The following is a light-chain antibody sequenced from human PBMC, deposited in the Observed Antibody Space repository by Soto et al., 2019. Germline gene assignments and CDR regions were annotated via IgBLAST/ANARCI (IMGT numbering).Light chain of an antibody. CDR2: GAS. V-gene: IGKV3-11*01. CDR1: QSVTTN. J-gene: IGKJ5*01. CDR3: QQRSNWIT. Sequence: EIVLTQSPGTLSLSPGERATLSCRASQSVTTNLAWYQQKPGQAPRLLIYGASTRATGIPDRFSGSGSGTDFTLTISSLEPEDFAVYYCQQRSNWITFGQGTRLEN.